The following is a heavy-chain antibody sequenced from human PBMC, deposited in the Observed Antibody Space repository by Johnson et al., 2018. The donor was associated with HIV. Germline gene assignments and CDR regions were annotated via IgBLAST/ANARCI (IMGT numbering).Heavy chain of an antibody. CDR1: GFTFDDYG. J-gene: IGHJ3*02. CDR3: AKALGILVVLDAFDI. CDR2: INWNGGNT. V-gene: IGHV3-20*04. D-gene: IGHD3-22*01. Sequence: VQLVESGGGVVRPGGSLRLACAATGFTFDDYGMSWVRQGPGKGLEWVSGINWNGGNTDFADAVKGRFNVSRDNAKNSLYLQMNSLRAEDTALYYCAKALGILVVLDAFDIWGQGTMVTVSS.